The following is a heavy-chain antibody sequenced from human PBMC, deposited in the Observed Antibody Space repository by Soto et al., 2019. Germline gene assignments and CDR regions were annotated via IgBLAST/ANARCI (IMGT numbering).Heavy chain of an antibody. CDR1: GFTFSSYS. V-gene: IGHV3-21*01. CDR2: INGSRSQM. J-gene: IGHJ4*02. Sequence: GGSLRLSCAASGFTFSSYSMNWVRQAPGKGLECVAAINGSRSQMYYVDSVKGRFTISRDNAKNSVDLQMKSLRAEDTAVYYCVRDAQRGGDYDYWGQGTLVTVSS. D-gene: IGHD4-17*01. CDR3: VRDAQRGGDYDY.